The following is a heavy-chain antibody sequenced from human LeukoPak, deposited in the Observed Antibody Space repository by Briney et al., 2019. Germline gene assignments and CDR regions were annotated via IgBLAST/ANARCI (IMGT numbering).Heavy chain of an antibody. V-gene: IGHV1-18*01. CDR1: GYTFTSYG. Sequence: ASGKVSCKASGYTFTSYGMSWVRQAPGQGLEWMGWISAYNGNTNYAQKLQGRVTMTTDTSTSTAYMELRSLRSDDTAVYYCARDPRKYCSGGSCYGGLGYWGQGTLVTVSS. CDR3: ARDPRKYCSGGSCYGGLGY. J-gene: IGHJ4*02. D-gene: IGHD2-15*01. CDR2: ISAYNGNT.